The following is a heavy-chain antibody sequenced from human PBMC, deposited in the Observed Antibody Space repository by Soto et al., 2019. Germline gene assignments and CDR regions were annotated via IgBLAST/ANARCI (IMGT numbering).Heavy chain of an antibody. Sequence: EVQLLESGGGLVQPGGSLRLSCAASGFTFSSYAMSWVRQAPGKGLEWVSAISGSGGSTYYADSVKGRLTISRDNSKNTLYLQMNSLRAEDTAVYYCAKDEPRPGETMVRGVITNWGQGTLVTVSS. V-gene: IGHV3-23*01. D-gene: IGHD3-10*01. J-gene: IGHJ4*02. CDR2: ISGSGGST. CDR3: AKDEPRPGETMVRGVITN. CDR1: GFTFSSYA.